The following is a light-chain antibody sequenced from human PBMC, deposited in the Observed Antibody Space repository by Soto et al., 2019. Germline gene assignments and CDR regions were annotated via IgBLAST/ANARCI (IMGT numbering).Light chain of an antibody. CDR2: AAS. V-gene: IGKV1-39*01. Sequence: DIALTQSPCFLSSSLGDRVTISCRASQSISSYLNWYQQKPGKAPKLLIYAASSLQSGVPSRYSGSRSGTDATLTLSCLENEDFSTYDGQQSYSTPRTFGQGTKVDIK. CDR1: QSISSY. CDR3: QQSYSTPRT. J-gene: IGKJ1*01.